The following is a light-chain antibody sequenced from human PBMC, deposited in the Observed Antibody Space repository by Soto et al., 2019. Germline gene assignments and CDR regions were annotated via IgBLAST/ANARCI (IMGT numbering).Light chain of an antibody. CDR2: DAS. Sequence: DIQMTQSPSTLSAPVGDRITITCRASQIISSWLAWFQQKPGKAPKLLIYDASTLESGVPSRFSGSESGTQFTLTISSLQPDDSATYYCQQYNSYPITFGQGTRLEI. V-gene: IGKV1-5*01. J-gene: IGKJ5*01. CDR1: QIISSW. CDR3: QQYNSYPIT.